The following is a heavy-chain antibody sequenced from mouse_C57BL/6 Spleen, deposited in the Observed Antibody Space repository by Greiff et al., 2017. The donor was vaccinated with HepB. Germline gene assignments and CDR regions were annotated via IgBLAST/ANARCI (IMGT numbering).Heavy chain of an antibody. CDR2: ISYDGSN. V-gene: IGHV3-6*01. Sequence: EVQLVESGPGLVKPSQSLSLTCSVTGYSITSGYYWNWIRQFPGNKLEWMGYISYDGSNNYNPSLKNRISITRDTSKNQFFLQLNSVTTEDTATYYCARGGNWDYFDYWGQGTTLTVSS. J-gene: IGHJ2*01. CDR3: ARGGNWDYFDY. D-gene: IGHD4-1*01. CDR1: GYSITSGYY.